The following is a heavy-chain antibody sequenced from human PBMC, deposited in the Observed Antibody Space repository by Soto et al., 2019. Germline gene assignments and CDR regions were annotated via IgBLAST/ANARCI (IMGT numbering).Heavy chain of an antibody. CDR3: ARVRTLSTLDY. CDR2: IFYSGST. Sequence: PXETLSLTCTVSGFSISNSYWAWIRQSPEKGLECIGYIFYSGSTKYNPSLQSRVTISLDASKNQFFLQLTSVTAADSAVYFCARVRTLSTLDYWGQGTLVTVSS. V-gene: IGHV4-59*01. CDR1: GFSISNSY. J-gene: IGHJ4*02.